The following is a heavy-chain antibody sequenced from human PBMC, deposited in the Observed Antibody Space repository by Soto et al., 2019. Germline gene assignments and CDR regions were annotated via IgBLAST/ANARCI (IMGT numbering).Heavy chain of an antibody. Sequence: QVHLVESGGGVVQPGTSLRLSCVGSGFTFRSYVIHWVRQAPGKGLEWVALTSYDGSNNFYGDSVKGRFTISRHNSRNTVERQMDSLRYEDTAFYYCARWGTTGGLDVWGQGTLVSVSS. CDR1: GFTFRSYV. V-gene: IGHV3-33*05. CDR2: TSYDGSNN. CDR3: ARWGTTGGLDV. D-gene: IGHD3-16*01. J-gene: IGHJ4*02.